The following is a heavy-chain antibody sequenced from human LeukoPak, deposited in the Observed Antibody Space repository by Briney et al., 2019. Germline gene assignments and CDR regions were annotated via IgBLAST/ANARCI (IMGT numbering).Heavy chain of an antibody. D-gene: IGHD3-16*01. CDR3: ARDSYDYVWGSSNFDY. V-gene: IGHV4-61*02. J-gene: IGHJ4*02. CDR1: GGSISSGSYY. Sequence: SETLSLTXTVSGGSISSGSYYWSWIRQPAGKGLEWIGRIYTSGSTNYNPSLKSRVTISVDTSKNQFSLKLSSVTAADTAVYYCARDSYDYVWGSSNFDYWGQGTLVTVSS. CDR2: IYTSGST.